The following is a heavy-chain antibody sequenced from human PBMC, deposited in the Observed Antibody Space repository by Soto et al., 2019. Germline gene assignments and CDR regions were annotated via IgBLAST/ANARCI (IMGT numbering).Heavy chain of an antibody. Sequence: SGTLSLTCTVSGGSISSSSYYWGWIRQPPGKGLEWIGSIYYSGSTYYNPSLKSRVTISVDTSKNQFSLKLSSVTAADTAVYYCARHSRTLDSSSCWPNWFDPWGQGTLVTVPS. CDR2: IYYSGST. CDR3: ARHSRTLDSSSCWPNWFDP. CDR1: GGSISSSSYY. J-gene: IGHJ5*02. D-gene: IGHD6-13*01. V-gene: IGHV4-39*01.